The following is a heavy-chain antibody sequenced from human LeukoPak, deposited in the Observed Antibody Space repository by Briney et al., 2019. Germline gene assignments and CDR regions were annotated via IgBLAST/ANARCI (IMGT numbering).Heavy chain of an antibody. CDR2: ISAYDGNT. CDR1: GYTFTSYG. V-gene: IGHV1-18*01. CDR3: ARDPHCTNGVCYHYYGMDV. J-gene: IGHJ6*02. Sequence: ASVKVSCKASGYTFTSYGISWVRQAPGQGLEWMGWISAYDGNTNYAQKLQGRVTMTTDTSTSTAYMELRSLRSGDTAVYYCARDPHCTNGVCYHYYGMDVWGQGTTVTVSS. D-gene: IGHD2-8*01.